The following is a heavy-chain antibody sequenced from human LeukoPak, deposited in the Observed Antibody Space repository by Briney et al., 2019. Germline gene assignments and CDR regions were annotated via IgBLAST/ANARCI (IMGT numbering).Heavy chain of an antibody. CDR2: ISGSDDGT. D-gene: IGHD2-15*01. V-gene: IGHV3-23*01. CDR1: GFSFSRFA. J-gene: IGHJ4*02. CDR3: AKSPVSSCRGSFCYPFDY. Sequence: GRSLRLSCAASGFSFSRFAMHWVRQAPGKGLEWVSAISGSDDGTYYADSVKGRFTISRDNSRNTLYLQMSTLRAEDTAVYFCAKSPVSSCRGSFCYPFDYWGRGNLVTVSS.